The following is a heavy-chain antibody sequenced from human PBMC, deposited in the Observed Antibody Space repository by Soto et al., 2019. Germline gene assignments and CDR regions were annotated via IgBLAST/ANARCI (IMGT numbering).Heavy chain of an antibody. V-gene: IGHV6-1*01. Sequence: PSQTLSLTCAISGDSVSSNSAAWNWIRQSPSRGLEWLGRTYYRSKWYNDYAVSVKSRITINPDTSKNQFSLQLNSVTPEDTAVYYCARGGGLYCTNGVCYYYYGMDVWGQGTTVTVSS. CDR2: TYYRSKWYN. CDR3: ARGGGLYCTNGVCYYYYGMDV. J-gene: IGHJ6*02. D-gene: IGHD2-8*01. CDR1: GDSVSSNSAA.